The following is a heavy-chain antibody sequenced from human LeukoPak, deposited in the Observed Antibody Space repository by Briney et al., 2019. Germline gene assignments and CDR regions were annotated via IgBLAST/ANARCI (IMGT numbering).Heavy chain of an antibody. D-gene: IGHD3-16*01. V-gene: IGHV4-38-2*01. CDR1: GYSISSGYY. CDR3: ARIRGEVGDWFDP. CDR2: IYHSGST. Sequence: PSETLSLTCAVSGYSISSGYYWGWIRQPPGKGLEWIGNIYHSGSTYYNPSLKSRVTISVDTSKNQFSLKLSSVTAADTAVYYCARIRGEVGDWFDPWGQGTLVTVSS. J-gene: IGHJ5*02.